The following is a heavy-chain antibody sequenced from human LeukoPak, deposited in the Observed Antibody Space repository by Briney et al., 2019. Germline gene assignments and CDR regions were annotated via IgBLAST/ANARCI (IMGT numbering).Heavy chain of an antibody. V-gene: IGHV3-23*01. CDR3: AKGWTDVVVVAATLDY. D-gene: IGHD2-15*01. J-gene: IGHJ4*02. Sequence: GGSLRLSCAASGFTFSSYAMSWVRQAPGKGLEWVSAISGSGGSTYYADSVKGRFTISRDNSKNTLYLQMNSLRAEDTAVYYCAKGWTDVVVVAATLDYWGQGTLVTVSS. CDR2: ISGSGGST. CDR1: GFTFSSYA.